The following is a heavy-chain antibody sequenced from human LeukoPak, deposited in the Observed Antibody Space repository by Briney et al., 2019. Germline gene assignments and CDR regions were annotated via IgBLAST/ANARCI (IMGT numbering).Heavy chain of an antibody. CDR3: ARDSPWATRKYYYMDV. CDR2: IYTSGST. V-gene: IGHV4-4*07. Sequence: PSETLSLTCTVSGGSISSYYWSWIRQPAGKGLEWIGRIYTSGSTNYNPSLKSRVTMSVDTSKNQFCLKLSSVTAADTAVYYCARDSPWATRKYYYMDVWGKGTTVTVSS. D-gene: IGHD1/OR15-1a*01. J-gene: IGHJ6*03. CDR1: GGSISSYY.